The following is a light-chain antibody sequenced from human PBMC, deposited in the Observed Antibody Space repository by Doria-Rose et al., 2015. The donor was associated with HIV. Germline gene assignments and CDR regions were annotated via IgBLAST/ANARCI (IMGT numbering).Light chain of an antibody. CDR1: QDISNY. Sequence: TCRASQDISNYLAWYQQKPGKAPKLLIYAASTLRSGVPSRFSGSGSGTDFTLTISYLQSEDFATYYCQQYYSYPPTFGQGTKVEVK. CDR3: QQYYSYPPT. J-gene: IGKJ1*01. V-gene: IGKV1-8*01. CDR2: AAS.